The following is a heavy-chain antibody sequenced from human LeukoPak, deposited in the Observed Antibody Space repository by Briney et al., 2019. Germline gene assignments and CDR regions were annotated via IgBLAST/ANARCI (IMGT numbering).Heavy chain of an antibody. CDR3: AKAVAGTFDY. D-gene: IGHD6-13*01. CDR2: ISGSGGST. V-gene: IGHV3-23*01. Sequence: PGGSLRLSCAVSGFTFSSYAMSWVRQAPGKGLEWVSSISGSGGSTYYADSVKGRFTISRDNSKHTLYLQMNGLRAEDTAVYYCAKAVAGTFDYWGQGTLVTVSS. CDR1: GFTFSSYA. J-gene: IGHJ4*02.